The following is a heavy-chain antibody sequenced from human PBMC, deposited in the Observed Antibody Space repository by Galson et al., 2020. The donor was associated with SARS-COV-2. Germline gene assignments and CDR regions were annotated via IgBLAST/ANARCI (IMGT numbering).Heavy chain of an antibody. Sequence: GGSLRLSCGASGFTFSSYAMHWVRQAPGKGLEWVAVISYDGSNKYYADSVKGRFTISRDNSKNTLYLQMNSMRAEDTAVYYCARSYSGSYSIPDYWGQGTLVTVSS. V-gene: IGHV3-30*04. J-gene: IGHJ4*02. CDR3: ARSYSGSYSIPDY. CDR2: ISYDGSNK. D-gene: IGHD1-26*01. CDR1: GFTFSSYA.